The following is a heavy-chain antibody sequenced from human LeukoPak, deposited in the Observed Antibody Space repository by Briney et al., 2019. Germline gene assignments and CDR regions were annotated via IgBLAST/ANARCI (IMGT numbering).Heavy chain of an antibody. J-gene: IGHJ4*02. D-gene: IGHD3-10*01. V-gene: IGHV4-34*01. CDR2: INHSGST. CDR1: GGSFSGYY. CDR3: ARAQKSLWFGEFHY. Sequence: SETLPLTCAVYGGSFSGYYWSWIRQPPGKGLEWIGEINHSGSTNYNPSLKSRVTISVDTSKNQFSLKLSSVTAADTAVYYCARAQKSLWFGEFHYWGQGTLVTVSS.